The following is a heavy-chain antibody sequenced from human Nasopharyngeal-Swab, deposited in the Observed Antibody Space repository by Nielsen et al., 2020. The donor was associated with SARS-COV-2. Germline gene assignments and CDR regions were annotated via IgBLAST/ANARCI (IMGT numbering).Heavy chain of an antibody. Sequence: GGSLRLSCAASGFIFSSYWMSWVRQAPGKGLEWVANIKQDGSEKYYVDSVKGRFTISRDNAKNSLYLQMNSLRVEDTAVYYCARELAVAGTLGLFDYWGQGTLVTVSS. CDR2: IKQDGSEK. D-gene: IGHD6-19*01. J-gene: IGHJ4*02. CDR3: ARELAVAGTLGLFDY. CDR1: GFIFSSYW. V-gene: IGHV3-7*01.